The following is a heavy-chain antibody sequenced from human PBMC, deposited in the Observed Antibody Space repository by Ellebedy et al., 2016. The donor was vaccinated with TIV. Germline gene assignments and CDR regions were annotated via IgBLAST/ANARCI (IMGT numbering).Heavy chain of an antibody. CDR2: IYHNGDT. CDR1: GGSISTTNW. V-gene: IGHV4-4*02. CDR3: ARGHPHYYDSSEGAFDI. Sequence: SETLSLTCAVSGGSISTTNWWSWVRQPPGKGLEWIGEIYHNGDTNYNPSLKSRVSMSVDKSNNQFSLELSSVTAADTAVYYCARGHPHYYDSSEGAFDIWGQGTLVTVSS. D-gene: IGHD3-22*01. J-gene: IGHJ3*02.